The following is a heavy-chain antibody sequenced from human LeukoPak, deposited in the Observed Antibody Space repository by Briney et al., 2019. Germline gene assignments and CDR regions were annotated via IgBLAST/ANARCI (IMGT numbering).Heavy chain of an antibody. V-gene: IGHV3-30*02. D-gene: IGHD3-22*01. J-gene: IGHJ4*02. CDR1: GFTFSSYG. CDR2: IRYDGSNK. CDR3: AKPLDSSGYYYYDY. Sequence: GGSLRLSCAASGFTFSSYGMHWVRQAPGKGLEWVAFIRYDGSNKYYADSVKGRFTISRDNSKNTLYLQMNSLRAEDTAVYYCAKPLDSSGYYYYDYWGQGTLVTVSS.